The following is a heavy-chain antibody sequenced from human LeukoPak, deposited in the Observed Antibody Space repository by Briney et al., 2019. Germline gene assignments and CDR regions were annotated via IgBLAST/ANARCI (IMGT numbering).Heavy chain of an antibody. D-gene: IGHD6-13*01. CDR2: IYSGGST. J-gene: IGHJ4*02. Sequence: GGSLRLSCAASGFTVSSNYMSWVRQAPGKGLEWVSVIYSGGSTYYADSVKGRFTISRDNSKNTLYLQMNSLRAEDTAVYYCARAPRRAAAGSDYWGQGTLVTVSS. V-gene: IGHV3-66*01. CDR1: GFTVSSNY. CDR3: ARAPRRAAAGSDY.